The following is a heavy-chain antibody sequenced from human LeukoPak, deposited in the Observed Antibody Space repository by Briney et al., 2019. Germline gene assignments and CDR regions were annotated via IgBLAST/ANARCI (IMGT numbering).Heavy chain of an antibody. CDR2: INPSGGST. CDR1: GYTFTSYY. J-gene: IGHJ5*02. D-gene: IGHD3-3*01. Sequence: ASVKVSCKASGYTFTSYYMHWVRQAPGQGLEWMGIINPSGGSTSYAQKFQGRVTMTRDTSTSTVYMELSSLRSEDTAVYYCARGRTYDFWSGLGRDWFDPWGQGTLVTVSS. CDR3: ARGRTYDFWSGLGRDWFDP. V-gene: IGHV1-46*01.